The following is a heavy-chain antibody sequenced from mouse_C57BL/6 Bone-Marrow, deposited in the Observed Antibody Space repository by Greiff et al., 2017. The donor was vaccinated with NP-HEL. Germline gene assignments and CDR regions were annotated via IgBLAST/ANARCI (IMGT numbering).Heavy chain of an antibody. CDR3: TTGYGSSYDYFDY. V-gene: IGHV14-1*01. CDR1: GFNIKDYY. D-gene: IGHD1-1*01. Sequence: VQLQQSGAELVRPGASVKLSCTASGFNIKDYYMHWVKQRPEQGLEWIGRIDPEDGDTEYDAKFKGKATMTAETSSNTAYLQLSSLTSEDTAVYYCTTGYGSSYDYFDYWGQGTTLTVSS. J-gene: IGHJ2*01. CDR2: IDPEDGDT.